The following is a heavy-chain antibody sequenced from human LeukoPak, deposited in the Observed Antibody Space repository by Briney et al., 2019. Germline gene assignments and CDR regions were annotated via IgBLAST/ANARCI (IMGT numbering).Heavy chain of an antibody. CDR1: GFTFSSYW. V-gene: IGHV3-7*01. Sequence: GGSLRLSCAASGFTFSSYWMSWVRQAPGKGLEWVANIKQDGSEKYYVDSVKGRFTISRDNAKNSLYLQMNSLRAEDTAVYYCAREGSRYYYYGMDVWGQGTTVTVPS. J-gene: IGHJ6*02. CDR3: AREGSRYYYYGMDV. CDR2: IKQDGSEK. D-gene: IGHD3-10*01.